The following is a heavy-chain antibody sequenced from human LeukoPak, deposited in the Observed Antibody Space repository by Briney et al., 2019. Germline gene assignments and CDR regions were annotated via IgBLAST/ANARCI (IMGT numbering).Heavy chain of an antibody. CDR2: IKPSGGTT. D-gene: IGHD5-12*01. CDR3: ARLEGIGGTMGD. CDR1: GYTFTSYY. Sequence: ASVKVSCKASGYTFTSYYMHWVRQAPGQGLEWMGVIKPSGGTTIYAQKFQGRVTMTRDTSTSTVYMELSSLTSEDTAVYYCARLEGIGGTMGDWGQGTLVTVSS. J-gene: IGHJ1*01. V-gene: IGHV1-46*01.